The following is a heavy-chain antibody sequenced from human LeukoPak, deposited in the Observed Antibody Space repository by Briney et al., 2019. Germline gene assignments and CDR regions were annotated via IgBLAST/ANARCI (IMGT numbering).Heavy chain of an antibody. J-gene: IGHJ4*02. CDR3: ARELGGASFDY. Sequence: GGSLRLSCAASELTLSSNYMSWVRQAPGKGLEWVSGINWNGGSTGYADSVKGRFTISRDNAKNSLYLQMNSLRAEDTALYYCARELGGASFDYWGQGTLVTVSS. V-gene: IGHV3-20*04. CDR1: ELTLSSNY. D-gene: IGHD3-16*01. CDR2: INWNGGST.